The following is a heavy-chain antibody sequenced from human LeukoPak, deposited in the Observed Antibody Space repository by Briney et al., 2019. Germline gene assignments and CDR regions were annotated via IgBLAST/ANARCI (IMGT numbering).Heavy chain of an antibody. J-gene: IGHJ4*02. CDR2: ISSSGDSI. Sequence: TGGSLRLSCAASGFTFSSYEMNWVRQAPGKGLEWVSYISSSGDSIYYADSVKGRFTISRDNAKKSLYLQMNSLRDEETCVYYCARDRYGDGNYWGQGTLVTVSS. V-gene: IGHV3-48*03. CDR1: GFTFSSYE. D-gene: IGHD4-17*01. CDR3: ARDRYGDGNY.